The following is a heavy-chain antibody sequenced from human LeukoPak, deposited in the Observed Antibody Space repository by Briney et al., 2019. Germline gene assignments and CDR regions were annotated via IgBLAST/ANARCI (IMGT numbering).Heavy chain of an antibody. CDR3: ARDSGTTGEVKFDP. J-gene: IGHJ5*02. D-gene: IGHD3-10*01. CDR1: GGSISSY. Sequence: ETLSLTCTVSGGSISSYWSWIRQPAGKGLEWIGRIYGSGTTTYNPSLKSRVSMSIDTSKNQFSLKLMSVTAADTAVYYCARDSGTTGEVKFDPWGQGTLVTVSS. V-gene: IGHV4-4*07. CDR2: IYGSGTT.